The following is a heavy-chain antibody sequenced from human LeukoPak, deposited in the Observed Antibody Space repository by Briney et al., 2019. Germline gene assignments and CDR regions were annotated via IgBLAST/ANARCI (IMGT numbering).Heavy chain of an antibody. J-gene: IGHJ4*02. D-gene: IGHD3-3*01. CDR2: IDHRGTA. V-gene: IGHV4-34*01. CDR3: AVGITILGVAASFDS. Sequence: SETLSLTCAVYAASYNAYYWSWIRQPPGKGLEWIGDIDHRGTATYNPSLKSRLSISADASKKQFSLKLNSVTDADTAVYYCAVGITILGVAASFDSWGQGNLVIVSS. CDR1: AASYNAYY.